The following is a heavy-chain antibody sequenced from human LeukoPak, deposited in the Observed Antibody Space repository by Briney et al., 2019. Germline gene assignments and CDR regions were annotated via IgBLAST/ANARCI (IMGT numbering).Heavy chain of an antibody. CDR1: GFTFSSYE. D-gene: IGHD3-22*01. Sequence: GGSLRLSCAASGFTFSSYEMNWVRQAPGKGLEWVANIKQDGSEKYYVDSVKGRFTISRDNAKNSLYLQMNSLRAEDTAVYYCARGPTMKMDVWGKGTTVTVSS. J-gene: IGHJ6*04. V-gene: IGHV3-7*01. CDR2: IKQDGSEK. CDR3: ARGPTMKMDV.